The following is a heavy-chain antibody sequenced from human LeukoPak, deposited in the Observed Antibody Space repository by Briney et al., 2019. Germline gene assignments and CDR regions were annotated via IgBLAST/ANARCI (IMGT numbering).Heavy chain of an antibody. V-gene: IGHV3-21*01. D-gene: IGHD6-6*01. J-gene: IGHJ4*02. CDR3: AAGYSSSSGSNGY. Sequence: GGSLRLSCAASGFTFSSYSMNWVRQAPGKGLKWVSSISSSSSYIYYADSVKGRFTISRDNAKNSLYLQMNSLRAEDTAVYYCAAGYSSSSGSNGYWGQGTLVTVSS. CDR1: GFTFSSYS. CDR2: ISSSSSYI.